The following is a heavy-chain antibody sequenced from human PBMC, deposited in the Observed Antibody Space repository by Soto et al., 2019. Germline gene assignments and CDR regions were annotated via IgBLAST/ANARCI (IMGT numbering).Heavy chain of an antibody. CDR3: ARIHSAVAGTGGYYFDY. Sequence: SGPTLVNPTLTLTLTCTFSGSSLSTSGMCVSWIRQPPGKALEWLALIDWDDDKYYSTSLKTRLTISKDTSKNQVVLTMTSMDPVDTATYYCARIHSAVAGTGGYYFDYWGQGTLVTVSS. V-gene: IGHV2-70*01. J-gene: IGHJ4*02. CDR1: GSSLSTSGMC. CDR2: IDWDDDK. D-gene: IGHD6-19*01.